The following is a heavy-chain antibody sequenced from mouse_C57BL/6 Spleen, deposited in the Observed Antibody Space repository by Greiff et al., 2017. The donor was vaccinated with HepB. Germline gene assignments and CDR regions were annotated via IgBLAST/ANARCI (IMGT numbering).Heavy chain of an antibody. D-gene: IGHD2-1*01. V-gene: IGHV5-4*01. CDR2: ISDGGSYT. CDR1: GFTFSSYA. J-gene: IGHJ1*03. Sequence: EVKLVESGGGLVKPGGSLKLSCAASGFTFSSYAMSWVRQTPEKRLEWVATISDGGSYTYYPDNVKGRFTISRNNAKNNLYLEMSQLMAGDTAMYYGARDSPYGNYGYGYFDFWGTGTTVTVSS. CDR3: ARDSPYGNYGYGYFDF.